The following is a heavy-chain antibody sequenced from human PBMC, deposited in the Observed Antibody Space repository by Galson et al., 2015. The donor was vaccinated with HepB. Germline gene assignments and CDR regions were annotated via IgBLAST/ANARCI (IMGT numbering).Heavy chain of an antibody. CDR1: GFTFSNYA. CDR2: ISGSGGGS. V-gene: IGHV3-23*01. Sequence: SLRLSCAASGFTFSNYAMSWVRQAPGKGLEWVSSISGSGGGSYYADSVKGRFTVSRDNSKNMLYLQMNSLRVGDTAVYYCAKDGAAEPPGYWAQGTLVTVSS. D-gene: IGHD3-16*01. J-gene: IGHJ4*02. CDR3: AKDGAAEPPGY.